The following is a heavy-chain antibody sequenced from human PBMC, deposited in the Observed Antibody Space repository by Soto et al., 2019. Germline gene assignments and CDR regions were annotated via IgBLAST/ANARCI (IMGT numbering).Heavy chain of an antibody. V-gene: IGHV3-30*18. Sequence: PGGSLRLSRAASGFTFSSYGMHWVRQAPGKGLEWVAVISYDGSNKYYADSVKGRFTISRDNSKNTLYLQMNSLRAEDTAVYYCAKGYSSSWYEGRSYYFDYWGQGTPVTVSS. D-gene: IGHD6-13*01. CDR3: AKGYSSSWYEGRSYYFDY. CDR2: ISYDGSNK. J-gene: IGHJ4*02. CDR1: GFTFSSYG.